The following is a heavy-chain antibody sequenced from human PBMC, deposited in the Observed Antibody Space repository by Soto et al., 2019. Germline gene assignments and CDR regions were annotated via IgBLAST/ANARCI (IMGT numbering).Heavy chain of an antibody. V-gene: IGHV6-1*01. Sequence: SQTLSLTCAISGDSVSSNSAAWNWIRQSPSRGLEWLGRTYYRSKWYNDYAVSVKSRITINPGTSKNQFSLQLNSVTPEDTAVYYCARGGPSSSWYGHYYYGMDVWGQGTTVTVSS. CDR3: ARGGPSSSWYGHYYYGMDV. CDR1: GDSVSSNSAA. D-gene: IGHD6-13*01. J-gene: IGHJ6*02. CDR2: TYYRSKWYN.